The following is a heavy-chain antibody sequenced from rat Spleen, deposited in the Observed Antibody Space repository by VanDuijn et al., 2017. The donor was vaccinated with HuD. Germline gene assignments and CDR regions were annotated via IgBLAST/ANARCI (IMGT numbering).Heavy chain of an antibody. J-gene: IGHJ2*01. D-gene: IGHD1-11*01. Sequence: EVQLQESGPGLVKPSQSLSLTCSVTGYSIICSYRWNWIRKFPGNKLEWMGYINSAGTTNYNPSLRSRISITRDTSKNQFFLQVNSVTTEDTATYYCARSNYGGYSGGYYFDYWGQGVMVTVSS. V-gene: IGHV3-3*01. CDR3: ARSNYGGYSGGYYFDY. CDR1: GYSIICSYR. CDR2: INSAGTT.